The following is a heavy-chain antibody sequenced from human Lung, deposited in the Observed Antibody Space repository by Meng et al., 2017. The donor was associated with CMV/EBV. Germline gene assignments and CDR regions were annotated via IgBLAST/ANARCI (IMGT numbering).Heavy chain of an antibody. CDR2: ISSSGTYI. D-gene: IGHD2-21*01. CDR3: ARDVSPRSSAYFAIYYFYALDV. CDR1: GFTFSSYS. V-gene: IGHV3-21*01. Sequence: SCAASGFTFSSYSMNWVRQAPGKGLEWVSSISSSGTYIYYADSVRGRFTISRDNAQNSLYLQMNSLRAEDTAVYYCARDVSPRSSAYFAIYYFYALDVXGQGXTVTVSS. J-gene: IGHJ6*02.